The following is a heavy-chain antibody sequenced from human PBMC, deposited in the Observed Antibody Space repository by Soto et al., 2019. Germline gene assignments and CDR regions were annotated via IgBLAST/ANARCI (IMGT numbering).Heavy chain of an antibody. J-gene: IGHJ4*02. CDR3: ARQWRVDY. V-gene: IGHV4-59*08. CDR1: GDSIGSHY. CDR2: ASYSRSP. Sequence: QVQLQESGPGLVKPSETLSLTCTVSGDSIGSHYWSWIRQPPGEGLEWIGRASYSRSPSYNPSLKSRVTISIDTSKNKFDPKLTSVTATDTAISYCARQWRVDYWGQGILVTVSS. D-gene: IGHD3-3*01.